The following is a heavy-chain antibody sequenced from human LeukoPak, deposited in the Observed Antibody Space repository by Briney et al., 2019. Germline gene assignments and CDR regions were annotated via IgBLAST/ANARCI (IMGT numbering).Heavy chain of an antibody. Sequence: SETLSLTCTVSGGSISSYYWSWIRQPPGKGLEWIRYIYYSGSTNYNPSLKSRVTISVDTSKNQFSLKLRSVTAADTAVYYCARDKTLYYYDSTGVWYFDLWGRGTLVTVSS. CDR3: ARDKTLYYYDSTGVWYFDL. J-gene: IGHJ2*01. D-gene: IGHD3-22*01. CDR2: IYYSGST. CDR1: GGSISSYY. V-gene: IGHV4-59*01.